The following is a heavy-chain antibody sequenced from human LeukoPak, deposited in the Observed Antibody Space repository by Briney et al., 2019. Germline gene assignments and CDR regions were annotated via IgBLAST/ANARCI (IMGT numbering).Heavy chain of an antibody. V-gene: IGHV3-48*03. D-gene: IGHD3-10*02. Sequence: PGRSLRLSCAASGFTVSSNDMSWVRQAPGKGLEWVSYISSSGSTIYYADSVKGRFTISRDNAKNSLYLQMNSLRAEDTAVYYCAELGITMIGGVWGKGTTVTISS. J-gene: IGHJ6*04. CDR2: ISSSGSTI. CDR1: GFTVSSND. CDR3: AELGITMIGGV.